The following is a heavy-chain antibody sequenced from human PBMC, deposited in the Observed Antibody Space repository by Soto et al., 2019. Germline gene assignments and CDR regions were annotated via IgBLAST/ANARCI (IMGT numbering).Heavy chain of an antibody. V-gene: IGHV3-23*01. Sequence: GGPRRPSCAASGFTFRTHAMNWVRQALGKGLEWISAISGSGSFTHYADPVRGRFNISKDNSQTQLYLQMNNLRGDDTAMYYCAKIPTGSGSSKFDYWGQGIQVTV. D-gene: IGHD3-10*01. CDR1: GFTFRTHA. CDR3: AKIPTGSGSSKFDY. CDR2: ISGSGSFT. J-gene: IGHJ4*02.